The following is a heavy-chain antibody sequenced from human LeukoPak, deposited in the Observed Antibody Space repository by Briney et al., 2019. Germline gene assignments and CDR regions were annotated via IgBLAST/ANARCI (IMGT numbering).Heavy chain of an antibody. Sequence: SVKVSCKASGYTFTGYYMHWVRQAPGQGLEWMGWINPNSGGTNYAQKFQGRVTMTRDTSISTAYMELSRLRSDDTAVYYCARDIRTPNNAFDIWGQGTMVTVSS. D-gene: IGHD1-14*01. CDR3: ARDIRTPNNAFDI. J-gene: IGHJ3*02. CDR1: GYTFTGYY. V-gene: IGHV1-2*02. CDR2: INPNSGGT.